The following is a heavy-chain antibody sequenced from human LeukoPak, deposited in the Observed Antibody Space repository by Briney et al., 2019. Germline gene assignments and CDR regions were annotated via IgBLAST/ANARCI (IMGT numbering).Heavy chain of an antibody. CDR2: INPASGTT. V-gene: IGHV1-2*02. D-gene: IGHD5-12*01. CDR3: ATDNRDIMTGFDY. Sequence: ASVKVSRKASRYTFTGHYMNWVRQAPGQGLEWMGRINPASGTTEYGQKFRGRVTMTRDTSISTAYMELSSLRSDDTAVYYCATDNRDIMTGFDYWGQGTLVTVSS. CDR1: RYTFTGHY. J-gene: IGHJ4*02.